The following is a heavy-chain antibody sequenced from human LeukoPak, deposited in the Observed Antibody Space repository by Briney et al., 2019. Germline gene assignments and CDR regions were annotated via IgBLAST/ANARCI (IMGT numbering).Heavy chain of an antibody. Sequence: GRSLRLSCAASGFTFDDYAMHWVRQAPGKGLEWVSGISWNSGSIGYADSAKGRFTISRDNAKNSLYLQMNSLRAEDTALYYCAKGRYCGGDCYSYYGMDVWGQGTTVTVSS. J-gene: IGHJ6*02. V-gene: IGHV3-9*01. CDR1: GFTFDDYA. CDR3: AKGRYCGGDCYSYYGMDV. D-gene: IGHD2-21*02. CDR2: ISWNSGSI.